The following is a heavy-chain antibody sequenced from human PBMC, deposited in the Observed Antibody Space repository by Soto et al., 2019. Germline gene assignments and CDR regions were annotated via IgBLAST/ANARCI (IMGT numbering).Heavy chain of an antibody. J-gene: IGHJ4*02. CDR1: GFTFSTYA. V-gene: IGHV3-23*01. Sequence: GGSLRLSCAASGFTFSTYAMSWVRQAPGKGLEWVSAISGSGSNTYYADSVKGRFTISRDDSKSTLYLQMNSLRAEDTAVYYCARDPSHSYYTLFYYFDYWGQGTLVTVSS. CDR2: ISGSGSNT. CDR3: ARDPSHSYYTLFYYFDY. D-gene: IGHD1-26*01.